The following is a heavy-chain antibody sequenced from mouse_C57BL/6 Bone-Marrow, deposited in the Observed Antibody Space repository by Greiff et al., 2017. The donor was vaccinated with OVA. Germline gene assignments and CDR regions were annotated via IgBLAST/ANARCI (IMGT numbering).Heavy chain of an antibody. V-gene: IGHV1-69*01. Sequence: QVQLQQPGAELVMPGASVKLSCKASGYTFTSYWMHWVKQRPGQGLEWIGEIDTSDSYTTSNQKFTGKSTLTVEKSSSTAYMQLSSLTSEDSAVYYWARKGGVTSKGLACWGTRTLVTVSA. J-gene: IGHJ3*01. CDR1: GYTFTSYW. D-gene: IGHD2-2*01. CDR3: ARKGGVTSKGLAC. CDR2: IDTSDSYT.